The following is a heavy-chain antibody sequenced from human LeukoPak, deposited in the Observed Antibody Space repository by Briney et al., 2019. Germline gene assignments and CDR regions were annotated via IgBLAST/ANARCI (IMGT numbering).Heavy chain of an antibody. V-gene: IGHV4-4*07. D-gene: IGHD5-12*01. Sequence: SETLSLTCTVSGGSISSYYWSWIRQPAGKGLEWIGRIYTSGSTNYNPSLKSRVTMSVDTSKNQFSLKLSSVTAADTAAYYCARGNGGYAYNWFDPWGQGTLVTVSS. CDR1: GGSISSYY. J-gene: IGHJ5*02. CDR3: ARGNGGYAYNWFDP. CDR2: IYTSGST.